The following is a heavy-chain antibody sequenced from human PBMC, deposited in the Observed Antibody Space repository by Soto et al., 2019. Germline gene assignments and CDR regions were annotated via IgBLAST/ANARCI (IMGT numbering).Heavy chain of an antibody. CDR2: IIPIFGTA. Sequence: SVKFSCKASGGTFSSYAISWVRQAPGQGLEWMGGIIPIFGTANYAQKFQGRVTITADESTSTAYMELSSLRSEDTAVYYCAGGLGELSSNYIDYWGQGTLVTVSS. V-gene: IGHV1-69*13. CDR1: GGTFSSYA. D-gene: IGHD3-16*02. CDR3: AGGLGELSSNYIDY. J-gene: IGHJ4*02.